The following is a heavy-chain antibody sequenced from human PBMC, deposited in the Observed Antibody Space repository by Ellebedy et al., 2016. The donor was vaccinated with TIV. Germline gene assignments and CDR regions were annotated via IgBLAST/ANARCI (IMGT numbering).Heavy chain of an antibody. CDR2: INPNSGGT. CDR1: GYTFTGYY. D-gene: IGHD3-10*01. Sequence: ASVKVSCKASGYTFTGYYMHWVRQAPGQGLEWMGWINPNSGGTNYAQKFQGRVTMTRDTSISTAYMELSRLRSDDTAVYYCARMLTLLWFGEFRDYWGQGTLVTVSS. CDR3: ARMLTLLWFGEFRDY. V-gene: IGHV1-2*02. J-gene: IGHJ4*02.